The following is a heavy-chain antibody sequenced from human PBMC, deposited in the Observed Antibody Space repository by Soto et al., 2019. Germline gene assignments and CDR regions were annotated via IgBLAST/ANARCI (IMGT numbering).Heavy chain of an antibody. CDR1: GGSISSGGYY. V-gene: IGHV4-31*03. CDR2: IYYSGST. CDR3: ESTAVGVYWYFDL. D-gene: IGHD3-16*01. Sequence: QVQLQESGPGLVKPSQTLSLTCTVSGGSISSGGYYWSWIRQHPGKGLEWIGYIYYSGSTYYNPSLKSRVTISVDTSKNQLSLKLGSVTAADTAVYYCESTAVGVYWYFDLWGRGTLVTVSS. J-gene: IGHJ2*01.